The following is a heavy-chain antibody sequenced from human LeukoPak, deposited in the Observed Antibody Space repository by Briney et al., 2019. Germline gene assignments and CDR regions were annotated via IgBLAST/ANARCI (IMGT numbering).Heavy chain of an antibody. CDR3: AKDYRPGAYYFDY. CDR1: GGTFSSYA. CDR2: IIPIFGTA. D-gene: IGHD4-11*01. J-gene: IGHJ4*02. Sequence: SVKVSCKASGGTFSSYAISWVRQAPGQGLEWMGGIIPIFGTANYAQKFQGRVTITADGSTSTAYMELSSLRSEDTAVYYCAKDYRPGAYYFDYWGQGTLVTVSS. V-gene: IGHV1-69*13.